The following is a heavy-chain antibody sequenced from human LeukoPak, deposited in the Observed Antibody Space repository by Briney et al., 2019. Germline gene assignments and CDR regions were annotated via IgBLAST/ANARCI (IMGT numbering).Heavy chain of an antibody. CDR3: ARVYRDYYDSSGPFNY. CDR1: GGSFSGYY. CDR2: INHSGST. D-gene: IGHD3-22*01. J-gene: IGHJ4*02. Sequence: PSETLSLTCAVYGGSFSGYYWSWIRQPPGKGLEWIGEINHSGSTNYNPSLKSRVTISVDTSKNQFSLKLSSVTAADTAVYYCARVYRDYYDSSGPFNYWGQGTLVTVSS. V-gene: IGHV4-34*01.